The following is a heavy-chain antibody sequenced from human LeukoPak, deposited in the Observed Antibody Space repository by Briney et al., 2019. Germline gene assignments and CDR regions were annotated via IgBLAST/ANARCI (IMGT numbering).Heavy chain of an antibody. J-gene: IGHJ3*02. Sequence: PSETLSLTCTVSGGSISSYYWSWIRQPPGKGLEWIGYIYYSGSTNYNPSLKSRVTISVDTSKNQFSLKLSSVTAADTAVYYCARGLNWNYRPELAFDIWGQGTMVTVSS. CDR3: ARGLNWNYRPELAFDI. V-gene: IGHV4-59*01. D-gene: IGHD1-7*01. CDR1: GGSISSYY. CDR2: IYYSGST.